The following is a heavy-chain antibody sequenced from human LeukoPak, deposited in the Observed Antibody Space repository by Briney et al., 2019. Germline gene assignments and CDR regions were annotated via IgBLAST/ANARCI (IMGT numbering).Heavy chain of an antibody. CDR2: IYHSGNT. Sequence: SETLSLTCSVSGDSISSGYYWGWIRQPPGQGLEWIGSIYHSGNTYYNPSLKSRVTISVDTSKNQFSLKLSSVTAADTAVYYCARGSSSSWYGWVSNWFDPWGQGTLVTVSS. CDR1: GDSISSGYY. CDR3: ARGSSSSWYGWVSNWFDP. V-gene: IGHV4-38-2*02. D-gene: IGHD6-13*01. J-gene: IGHJ5*02.